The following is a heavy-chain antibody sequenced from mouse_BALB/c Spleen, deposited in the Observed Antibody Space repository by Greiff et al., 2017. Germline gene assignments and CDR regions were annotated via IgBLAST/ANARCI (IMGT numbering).Heavy chain of an antibody. D-gene: IGHD2-1*01. CDR2: IDPANGNT. J-gene: IGHJ3*01. CDR3: APYYYGNSAWFAD. V-gene: IGHV14-3*02. CDR1: GFNIKDTY. Sequence: EVKLVESGAELVKPGASVKLSCTASGFNIKDTYMHWVKQRPEQGLEWIGRIDPANGNTKYDPKFQGKATITADTSSNTAYLQLSSLTSEDTAVYYCAPYYYGNSAWFADWGQGTLVTVSA.